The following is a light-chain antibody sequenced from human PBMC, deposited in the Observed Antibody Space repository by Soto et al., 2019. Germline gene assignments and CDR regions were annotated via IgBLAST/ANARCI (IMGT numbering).Light chain of an antibody. V-gene: IGKV3-20*01. CDR3: QQYATSPHT. Sequence: EIVLTQSPVTLSLSPGESATLSCRASQSVSSSQVAWYQQKPGQAPRLLIYGASSRATGIPDRFSGVGSETDFTLTINRLEPEDFAVYYCQQYATSPHTVGQGTKLEIK. CDR2: GAS. CDR1: QSVSSSQ. J-gene: IGKJ2*01.